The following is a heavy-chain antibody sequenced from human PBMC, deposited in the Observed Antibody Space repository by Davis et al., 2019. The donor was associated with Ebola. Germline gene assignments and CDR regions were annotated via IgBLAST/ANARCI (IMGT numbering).Heavy chain of an antibody. V-gene: IGHV3-30-3*01. J-gene: IGHJ4*02. D-gene: IGHD3-16*01. CDR2: ISYDGSNK. CDR3: ARTGGLAGYFDY. Sequence: SLKTPCAAPGFTLSSYAMHWVRQAPGKGLEWVAVISYDGSNKYHADSVKGRLTISRGNSKKTLYLQRNSLRAEDTAVYNCARTGGLAGYFDYWGQGTLVTVSS. CDR1: GFTLSSYA.